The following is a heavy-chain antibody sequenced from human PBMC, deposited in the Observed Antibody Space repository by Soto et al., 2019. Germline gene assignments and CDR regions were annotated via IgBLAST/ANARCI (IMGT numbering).Heavy chain of an antibody. CDR2: IIPIFGTA. CDR1: GGTFSSYA. D-gene: IGHD2-2*02. Sequence: SGKVSCKASGGTFSSYAISWVRQAPGQGLEWMGGIIPIFGTANYAQSFQGRVTITADKSTSTASLELSSLRSDDTAVYYCAREGRGKKAGYNGLVSLGYWGQGTLVTVSS. CDR3: AREGRGKKAGYNGLVSLGY. V-gene: IGHV1-69*06. J-gene: IGHJ4*02.